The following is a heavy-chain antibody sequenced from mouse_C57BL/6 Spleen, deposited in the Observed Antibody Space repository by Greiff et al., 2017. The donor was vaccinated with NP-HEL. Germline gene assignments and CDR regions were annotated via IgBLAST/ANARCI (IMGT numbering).Heavy chain of an antibody. CDR1: GFNIKDYY. Sequence: EVQLQQSGAELVKPGASVKLSCTASGFNIKDYYMHWVKQRTEQGLEWIGRIDPEDGETIYAPKVQGKATITADSSSNTAYLQLSSLTSEDTAVFYCARWGTKKRLAYWGQVTLVTVSA. CDR2: IDPEDGET. CDR3: ARWGTKKRLAY. V-gene: IGHV14-2*01. J-gene: IGHJ3*01. D-gene: IGHD1-1*01.